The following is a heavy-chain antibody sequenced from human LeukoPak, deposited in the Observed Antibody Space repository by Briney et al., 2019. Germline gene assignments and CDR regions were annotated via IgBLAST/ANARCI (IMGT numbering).Heavy chain of an antibody. CDR1: GFTFSIYW. D-gene: IGHD3-22*01. Sequence: GGSLRLSCAASGFTFSIYWMAWVRQAPGKGLEWVAVISYDGSNKYYADSVKGRFTISRDNSKNTLYLQMNSLRAEDTAVYYCARDRGVVVITSAFDIWGQGTMVTVSS. CDR2: ISYDGSNK. CDR3: ARDRGVVVITSAFDI. V-gene: IGHV3-30-3*01. J-gene: IGHJ3*02.